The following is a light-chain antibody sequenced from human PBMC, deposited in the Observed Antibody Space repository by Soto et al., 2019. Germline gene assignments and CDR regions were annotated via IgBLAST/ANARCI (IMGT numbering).Light chain of an antibody. J-gene: IGKJ4*02. CDR3: MQVTPFRET. V-gene: IGKV2-24*01. Sequence: DIVLTQTQLSSPVTLGQPASIPCRSIQTLVHSDGNTYLSRLHQRPGQHPRLLIYKITDRFSGVPDRFSGSGAGTDFTLKISRVEAEDVGVYYCMQVTPFRETFGEGTKLEIK. CDR1: QTLVHSDGNTY. CDR2: KIT.